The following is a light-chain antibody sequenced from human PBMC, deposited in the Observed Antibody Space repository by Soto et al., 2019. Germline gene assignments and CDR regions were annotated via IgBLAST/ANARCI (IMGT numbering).Light chain of an antibody. CDR2: GAS. CDR1: QSVTNNY. J-gene: IGKJ1*01. V-gene: IGKV3-20*01. CDR3: QQYASSRT. Sequence: EIVLTQSPGTLSFSPGERATLSCRASQSVTNNYLAWFQQKPGQAPRLLMYGASSRATGIPDRFSGSGSGTDFTLTITRLEPEDFAVYYCQQYASSRTFGQGTKVDNK.